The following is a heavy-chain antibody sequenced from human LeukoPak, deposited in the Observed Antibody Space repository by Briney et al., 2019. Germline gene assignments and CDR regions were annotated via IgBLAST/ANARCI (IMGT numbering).Heavy chain of an antibody. Sequence: GGSLRLSCAASGFTFSSYSMNWVRQAPGKGLEWVSSISSSSYIYYADSVKGRFTISRDNTKNSLYLQMNSLRAEDTAVYYCARDSSRIYCSGGSCYQYYFDYWGQGTLVTVSS. CDR1: GFTFSSYS. D-gene: IGHD2-15*01. J-gene: IGHJ4*02. V-gene: IGHV3-21*01. CDR3: ARDSSRIYCSGGSCYQYYFDY. CDR2: ISSSSYI.